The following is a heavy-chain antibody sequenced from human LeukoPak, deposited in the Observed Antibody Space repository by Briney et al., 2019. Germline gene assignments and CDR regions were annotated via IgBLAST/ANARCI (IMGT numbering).Heavy chain of an antibody. V-gene: IGHV3-48*02. CDR2: ISSSSSTI. D-gene: IGHD3-16*01. CDR1: GITVSGKH. Sequence: PGGSLRLSCAVSGITVSGKHMSWVRQAPGKGLEWVSYISSSSSTIYYADSVKGRFTISRDNAKNSLYLQMNSLRDEDTAVYYCARDLGLPGHWGQGTLVTVSS. CDR3: ARDLGLPGH. J-gene: IGHJ4*02.